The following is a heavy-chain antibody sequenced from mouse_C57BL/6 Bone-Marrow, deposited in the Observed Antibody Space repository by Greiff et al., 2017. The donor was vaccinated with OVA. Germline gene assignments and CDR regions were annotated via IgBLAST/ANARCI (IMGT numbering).Heavy chain of an antibody. CDR2: INPSSGYT. J-gene: IGHJ3*01. CDR1: GYTFTSYW. D-gene: IGHD2-3*01. V-gene: IGHV1-7*01. CDR3: AKIYDGYYGFAY. Sequence: QVQLQQSGAELVRPGTSVKLSCKASGYTFTSYWMHWVKQRPGQGLEWIGYINPSSGYTKYNQKFKDKATLTADKSSSTAYMQLSSLTYEDSAVYYCAKIYDGYYGFAYWGQGTLVTGSA.